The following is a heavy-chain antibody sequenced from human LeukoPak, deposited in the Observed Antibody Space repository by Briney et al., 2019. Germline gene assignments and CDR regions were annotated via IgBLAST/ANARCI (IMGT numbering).Heavy chain of an antibody. D-gene: IGHD1-1*01. CDR3: ARGNGPLDY. CDR2: IYTSGST. Sequence: PSETLSLTRTVSGGSISSGSYYWSWIRQPAGKGLEWIGRIYTSGSTNYNPSLKSRVTISVDTSKNQFSLKLSSVTAADTAVYYCARGNGPLDYWGQGTLVTVSS. CDR1: GGSISSGSYY. V-gene: IGHV4-61*02. J-gene: IGHJ4*02.